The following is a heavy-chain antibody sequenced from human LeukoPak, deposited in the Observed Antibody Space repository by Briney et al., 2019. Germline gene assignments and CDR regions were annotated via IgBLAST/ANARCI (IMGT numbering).Heavy chain of an antibody. D-gene: IGHD5-24*01. J-gene: IGHJ4*02. Sequence: GESLKISCKGSGYRFTNYYIAWVRHMPGKGLEWMGIIHPGDSDTRYRPSFQGQVTISVDKSITTAYLQWNKLKPSDTAMYYCARLVGYNRFDYWGQGTLVTVSS. CDR1: GYRFTNYY. CDR3: ARLVGYNRFDY. CDR2: IHPGDSDT. V-gene: IGHV5-51*01.